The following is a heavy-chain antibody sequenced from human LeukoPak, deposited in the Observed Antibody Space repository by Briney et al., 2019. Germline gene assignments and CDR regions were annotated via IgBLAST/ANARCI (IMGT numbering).Heavy chain of an antibody. CDR3: ARCEGLVGLLDV. J-gene: IGHJ6*02. CDR2: IYYSGST. D-gene: IGHD2-8*02. V-gene: IGHV4-59*08. Sequence: SETLSLTCTVSGGSISSYYRSWIRQPPGKGLEWIGYIYYSGSTNYNPSLKSRVTISVDTSKNQFSLKLSSVTAADTAVYYCARCEGLVGLLDVWGQGTTVTVSS. CDR1: GGSISSYY.